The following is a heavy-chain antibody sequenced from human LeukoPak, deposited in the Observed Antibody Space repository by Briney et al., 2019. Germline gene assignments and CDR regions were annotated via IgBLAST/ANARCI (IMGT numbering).Heavy chain of an antibody. Sequence: GGSLRHSCAASGFTFSRYSMNWVRQAPGKGLEWVSYISSSSTKYYADSVKGRFTISRDNAKNSLYLQMNSLRVEDTAVYQCAREMGGDNPIPLDYWGQGTLVTVSS. CDR3: AREMGGDNPIPLDY. CDR1: GFTFSRYS. V-gene: IGHV3-48*01. CDR2: ISSSSTK. J-gene: IGHJ4*02. D-gene: IGHD4-17*01.